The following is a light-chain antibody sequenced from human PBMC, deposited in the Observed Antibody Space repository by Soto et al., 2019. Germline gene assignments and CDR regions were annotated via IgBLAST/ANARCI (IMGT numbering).Light chain of an antibody. J-gene: IGLJ1*01. V-gene: IGLV2-14*01. CDR2: DAT. Sequence: QSVLPQPASVSGSPGQSITISCTGTSSNVGGYNYVSWYHQHPGKAPKLMFYDATSPPSGVYNRLSGSKSGKTASLTISGLNAEDEADYYCSSFTSRSTFVFGTGTKLTVL. CDR1: SSNVGGYNY. CDR3: SSFTSRSTFV.